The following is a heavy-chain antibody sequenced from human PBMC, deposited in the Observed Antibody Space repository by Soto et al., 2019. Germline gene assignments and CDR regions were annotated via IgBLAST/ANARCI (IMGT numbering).Heavy chain of an antibody. V-gene: IGHV3-33*01. CDR2: IWYDGSNK. CDR3: ARDDTMMPYSWFDP. Sequence: AGGSLRPSCAAAGFTFSSYGMHWVRQAPGKGLEWVAVIWYDGSNKYYADSVKGRFTISRDNSKNTLYLQMNSLRAEDTAVYYCARDDTMMPYSWFDPWGQGTLVTVSS. J-gene: IGHJ5*02. CDR1: GFTFSSYG. D-gene: IGHD3-22*01.